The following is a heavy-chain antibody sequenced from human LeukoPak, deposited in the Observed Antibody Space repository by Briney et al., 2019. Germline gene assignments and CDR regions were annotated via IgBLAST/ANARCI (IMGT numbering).Heavy chain of an antibody. CDR2: IYPGDSDT. CDR3: ARQCCRGASPGFDP. J-gene: IGHJ5*02. D-gene: IGHD3-10*01. CDR1: GYSFTDYW. Sequence: HGESLKISCKGSGYSFTDYWIAWVRQMPGKGLEWMGSIYPGDSDTRYSPSFQGQVTFSADKSISTAYLQWSGLRASDTAIYYCARQCCRGASPGFDPWGQGTLVTVSS. V-gene: IGHV5-51*01.